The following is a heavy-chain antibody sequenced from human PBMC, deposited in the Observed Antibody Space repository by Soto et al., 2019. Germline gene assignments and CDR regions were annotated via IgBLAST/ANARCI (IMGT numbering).Heavy chain of an antibody. J-gene: IGHJ5*02. Sequence: QVQLQESGPGLVKPSQTLSLTCTVSGGSISSGDYYWSWIRQPPGKGLEWIGYIYYSGSTYYNPSLKSRVTLSVDTSKNHFCLKLSSGTAADTAVYSCASSRFGTRWWFDPWGQGTLVTVSS. CDR3: ASSRFGTRWWFDP. CDR2: IYYSGST. V-gene: IGHV4-30-4*01. D-gene: IGHD3-10*01. CDR1: GGSISSGDYY.